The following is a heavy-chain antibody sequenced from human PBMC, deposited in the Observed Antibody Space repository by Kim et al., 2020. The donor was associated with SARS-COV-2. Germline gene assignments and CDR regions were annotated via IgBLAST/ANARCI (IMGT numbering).Heavy chain of an antibody. D-gene: IGHD3-22*01. V-gene: IGHV3-48*02. J-gene: IGHJ4*02. CDR3: ARGSDGSGYPYDY. Sequence: YATSVKGRYTISKDKAKNSVYLQITSLRDEDTAVYYCARGSDGSGYPYDYWAQGTLVTVAS.